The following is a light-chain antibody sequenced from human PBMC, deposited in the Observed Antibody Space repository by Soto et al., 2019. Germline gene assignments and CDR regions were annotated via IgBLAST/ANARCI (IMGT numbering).Light chain of an antibody. Sequence: QSALTQPASVSGSPGQSITISCTGTSSDVGAYNYVSWYQQHPGKAPKLMIYEVNDRPSGVSNRFSGSKSGNTASLTISGLEAEDEAEYYCSSFTTTSTYVFGTGTKLTVL. CDR1: SSDVGAYNY. CDR3: SSFTTTSTYV. V-gene: IGLV2-14*01. J-gene: IGLJ1*01. CDR2: EVN.